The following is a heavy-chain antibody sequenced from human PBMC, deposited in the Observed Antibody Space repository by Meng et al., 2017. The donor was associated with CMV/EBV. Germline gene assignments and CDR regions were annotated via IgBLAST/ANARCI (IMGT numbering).Heavy chain of an antibody. Sequence: QVQRVQSGVEVKKPGASVKVSCKASGYTFTSYGISWVRQAPGQGLEWMGWISAYNGNTNYAQKLQGRVTMTTDTSTSTAYMELRSLRSEDTAVYYCARDAVVPADAPFHYWGQGTLVTVSS. CDR3: ARDAVVPADAPFHY. J-gene: IGHJ4*02. V-gene: IGHV1-18*01. D-gene: IGHD2-2*01. CDR1: GYTFTSYG. CDR2: ISAYNGNT.